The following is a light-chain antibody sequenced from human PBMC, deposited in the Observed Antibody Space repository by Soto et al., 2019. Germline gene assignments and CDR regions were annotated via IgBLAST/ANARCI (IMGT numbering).Light chain of an antibody. CDR2: VGTGGIVG. CDR3: GADHGSGSNFLSV. Sequence: QLVLTQPPSASASLGASVTLTCTLSSGYSNYKVDWYQQRPGKGPRFVMRVGTGGIVGSKGDGIPDRFSVLGSGLNRYLTIKNIQEEDESDYHCGADHGSGSNFLSVFGGGTKVTVL. V-gene: IGLV9-49*01. J-gene: IGLJ2*01. CDR1: SGYSNYK.